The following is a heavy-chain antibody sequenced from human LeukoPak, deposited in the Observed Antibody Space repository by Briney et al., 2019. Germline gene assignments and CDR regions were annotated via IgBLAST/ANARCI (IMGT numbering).Heavy chain of an antibody. V-gene: IGHV3-30*18. D-gene: IGHD6-6*01. J-gene: IGHJ6*02. CDR3: AKSEQLANLYYYGMDV. CDR1: GFTFSSYG. CDR2: ISYDGSNK. Sequence: PGRSLRLSCAASGFTFSSYGMHWVRQAPGKGLEWVAVISYDGSNKYYADSVKGRFTISRDNSKNTLYLQMNSLRAEDTAVYYCAKSEQLANLYYYGMDVWGQGTTVTVSS.